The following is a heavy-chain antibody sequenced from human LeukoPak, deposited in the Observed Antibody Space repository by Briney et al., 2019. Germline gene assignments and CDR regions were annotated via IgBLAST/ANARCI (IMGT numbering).Heavy chain of an antibody. CDR3: ASKSTDHGELRFDY. CDR1: GGSISGSSYY. J-gene: IGHJ4*02. CDR2: IYYTGTT. V-gene: IGHV4-61*05. D-gene: IGHD4-17*01. Sequence: SETLSLTCTVSGGSISGSSYYWGWIRQPPGKGLEWIGYIYYTGTTNYNPSLKSRVTISVDTSKNQFSLKVNSVTAADTGVYYCASKSTDHGELRFDYWGQGTLVTVSS.